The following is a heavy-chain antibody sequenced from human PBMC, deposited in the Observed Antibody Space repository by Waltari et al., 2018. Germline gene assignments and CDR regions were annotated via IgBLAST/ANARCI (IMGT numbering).Heavy chain of an antibody. J-gene: IGHJ5*01. V-gene: IGHV3-30*18. D-gene: IGHD2-15*01. CDR3: AKENNDLLCDS. CDR1: GFSFSSYG. CDR2: IGHDGSLK. Sequence: QVQLEESGGGVVQPGRSLRRSCTGSGFSFSSYGMHWVRQAPGKGLEWVAVIGHDGSLKYYADSVRGRFTISRDNSKNTLFLEMNSLRGEDTAVYYCAKENNDLLCDSWGQGTQVTVSS.